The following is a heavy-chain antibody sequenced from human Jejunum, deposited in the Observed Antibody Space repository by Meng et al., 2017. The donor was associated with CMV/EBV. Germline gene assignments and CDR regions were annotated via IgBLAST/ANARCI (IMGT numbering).Heavy chain of an antibody. J-gene: IGHJ4*02. CDR1: RGTISSYN. D-gene: IGHD3-3*01. CDR3: VRGVSPTEWPLEK. CDR2: SHNSESN. Sequence: VSRGTISSYNWSWDRQCTGKGLEWIGYSHNSESNKYNPSIERRVTMSLDRSRNQFSLRLSSVTAANAAEYFCVRGVSPTEWPLEKWGQGTLVTVSS. V-gene: IGHV4-4*09.